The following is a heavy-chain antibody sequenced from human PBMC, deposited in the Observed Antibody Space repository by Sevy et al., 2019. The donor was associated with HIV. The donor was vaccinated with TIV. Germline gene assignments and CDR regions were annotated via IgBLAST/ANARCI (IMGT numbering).Heavy chain of an antibody. CDR2: IYHSGST. CDR3: ARIDYYDSTVHWFDP. J-gene: IGHJ5*02. D-gene: IGHD3-22*01. V-gene: IGHV4-38-2*01. CDR1: GYSISSGYY. Sequence: SETLSLTCAVSGYSISSGYYWGWIRQPPGKGLEWIGSIYHSGSTYYNPSLKSRVTISVDTSKNQFSLKLSSVTAADTAGYYCARIDYYDSTVHWFDPWGQGTLVTVSS.